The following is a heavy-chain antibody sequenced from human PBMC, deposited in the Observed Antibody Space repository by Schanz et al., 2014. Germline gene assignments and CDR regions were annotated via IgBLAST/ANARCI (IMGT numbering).Heavy chain of an antibody. CDR1: GFTFSSYA. J-gene: IGHJ3*01. Sequence: EVQLLESGGGLVQPGGSLRLSCAASGFTFSSYAMSWVRQASGKGLEWVSVISGSGAATNYADFVKGRFTISRDNSKNTLYLQMNSLRAEDTAIYYCARDGGRDGYNLAFDVWGQGTLVTVSS. V-gene: IGHV3-23*01. CDR2: ISGSGAAT. D-gene: IGHD5-12*01. CDR3: ARDGGRDGYNLAFDV.